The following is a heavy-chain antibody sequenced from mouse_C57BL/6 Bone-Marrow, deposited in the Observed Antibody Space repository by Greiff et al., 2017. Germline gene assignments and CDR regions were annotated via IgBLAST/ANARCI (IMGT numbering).Heavy chain of an antibody. CDR2: IDPETGGT. CDR3: TRDGYYVYYAMDD. Sequence: QVQLQQSGAELVRPGASVTLSCKASGYTFTDYEMHWVKQTPVHGLEWIGAIDPETGGTAYNQKFKGKALLTADKSSSTAYKERRSLTAEDSAVYYCTRDGYYVYYAMDDWGQGTSVTVSA. D-gene: IGHD2-3*01. CDR1: GYTFTDYE. J-gene: IGHJ4*01. V-gene: IGHV1-15*01.